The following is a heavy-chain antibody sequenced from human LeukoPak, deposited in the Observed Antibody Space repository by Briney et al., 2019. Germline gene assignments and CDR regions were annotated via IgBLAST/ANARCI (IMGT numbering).Heavy chain of an antibody. Sequence: GGSLRLSCAVSGFKVSSNDMNWVRQAPGKGLEWVSIIYNGGGTTYYADSVQGRFTISRDNSKNTLYLQMNSLRAEDTALYHCARDAFMGYWGQGTLVTVSS. CDR3: ARDAFMGY. CDR2: IYNGGGTT. J-gene: IGHJ4*02. CDR1: GFKVSSND. D-gene: IGHD3-10*01. V-gene: IGHV3-53*01.